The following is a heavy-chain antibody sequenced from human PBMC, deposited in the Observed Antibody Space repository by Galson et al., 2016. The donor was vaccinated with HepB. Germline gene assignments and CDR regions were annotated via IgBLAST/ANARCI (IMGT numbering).Heavy chain of an antibody. J-gene: IGHJ4*02. V-gene: IGHV4-59*01. CDR1: GGSMSTYY. D-gene: IGHD6-19*01. Sequence: ETLSLTCTVSGGSMSTYYWSWIRQPPGKGLEWIGYIYYSGSTNYSPSLKSRVTISVDTSKNQFSLKLSSVTAADTAVYFCARGDSTGWYRFDSWGQGTLVTVSS. CDR2: IYYSGST. CDR3: ARGDSTGWYRFDS.